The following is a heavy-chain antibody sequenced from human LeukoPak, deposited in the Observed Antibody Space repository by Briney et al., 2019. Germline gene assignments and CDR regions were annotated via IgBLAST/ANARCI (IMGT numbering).Heavy chain of an antibody. CDR1: GDTFSSYA. CDR2: IIPILGIA. V-gene: IGHV1-69*04. J-gene: IGHJ1*01. Sequence: SVKVSCKATGDTFSSYAISWVRQAPGKGLAWMGRIIPILGIANYAQKFQGRVTITADKSTSTAYMELSSLRSEDTAVYYCARDQSSSGWVEYFQHWGQGTLVTVSS. D-gene: IGHD6-19*01. CDR3: ARDQSSSGWVEYFQH.